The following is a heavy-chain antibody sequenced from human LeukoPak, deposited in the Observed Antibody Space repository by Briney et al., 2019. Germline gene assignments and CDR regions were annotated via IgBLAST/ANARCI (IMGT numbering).Heavy chain of an antibody. CDR1: GYTFTSYD. CDR2: MNPNSGNT. J-gene: IGHJ4*02. V-gene: IGHV1-8*01. CDR3: ARTPLYCSGGSCYSGFDY. D-gene: IGHD2-15*01. Sequence: GASVKVSCKASGYTFTSYDINWVRQAPGQGLEWMGWMNPNSGNTGYAQKFQGRVTMTRNTSISTAYMELSSLRSEDTAVYYCARTPLYCSGGSCYSGFDYWGQGTLVTVSS.